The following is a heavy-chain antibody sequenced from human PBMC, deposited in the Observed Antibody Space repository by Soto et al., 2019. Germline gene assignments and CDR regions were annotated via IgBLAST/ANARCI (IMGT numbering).Heavy chain of an antibody. J-gene: IGHJ5*02. Sequence: SETLSLTCSFSGDSVSSGAYYWSWVRQPPGKGLEWIGYVYYSGSTSYNPSLETGVTISVDTSKNQFSLKLTSVTPADTAIYYCARVKQTTSRPDPWGQGTLVTVSS. V-gene: IGHV4-61*08. CDR2: VYYSGST. CDR1: GDSVSSGAYY. CDR3: ARVKQTTSRPDP.